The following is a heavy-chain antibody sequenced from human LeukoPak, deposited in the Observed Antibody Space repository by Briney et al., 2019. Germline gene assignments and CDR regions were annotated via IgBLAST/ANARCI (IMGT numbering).Heavy chain of an antibody. CDR2: IIPIFGTA. D-gene: IGHD2-2*01. V-gene: IGHV1-69*13. J-gene: IGHJ6*02. Sequence: ASVKVSCKVSGYSLTELSMHWVRQAPGKGLEWMGGIIPIFGTANYAQRFQGRVTSTADESTSTAYMELSSLRSEDTAVYYCARVSEVPAATTYYYYGMDVWGQGTTVTVSS. CDR1: GYSLTELS. CDR3: ARVSEVPAATTYYYYGMDV.